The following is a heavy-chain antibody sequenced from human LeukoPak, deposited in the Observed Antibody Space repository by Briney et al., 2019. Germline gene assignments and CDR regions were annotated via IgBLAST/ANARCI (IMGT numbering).Heavy chain of an antibody. J-gene: IGHJ4*02. D-gene: IGHD2-15*01. CDR3: ARVIGWSLFDC. Sequence: SGRSLRLSCAASGFTFSSYAMHWVRQAPGKGLEWVAVISYDGSNKYYADSVKGRFTISRDNSKSAVYLQMNSLKTEDTAVYYCARVIGWSLFDCWGQGTLVTVSS. CDR1: GFTFSSYA. CDR2: ISYDGSNK. V-gene: IGHV3-30-3*01.